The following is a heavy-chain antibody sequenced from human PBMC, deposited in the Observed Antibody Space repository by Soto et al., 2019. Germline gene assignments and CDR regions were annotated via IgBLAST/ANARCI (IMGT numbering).Heavy chain of an antibody. J-gene: IGHJ3*02. CDR2: IYSSGST. V-gene: IGHV4-4*07. CDR3: ARAYDSNGNHAFDI. CDR1: GGSISGYF. D-gene: IGHD3-22*01. Sequence: SETLSLTCTVSGGSISGYFWSWIRQPAGKGLDWIGRIYSSGSTNYNPSLNSRITMSVDTSKNQFSLKLSSVSAADTAVYYCARAYDSNGNHAFDIWGQGTLITVSS.